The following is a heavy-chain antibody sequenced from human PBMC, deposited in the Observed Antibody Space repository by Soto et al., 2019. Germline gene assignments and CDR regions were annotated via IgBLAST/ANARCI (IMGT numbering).Heavy chain of an antibody. Sequence: SETLSLTCTVSGGSISSGGDYWSWIRQRPGKGLEWIGYIYYTGGAYYNPSLKSRLTLSVDTAKSQFSLQLTSVTAADTAVYFCARGLTMLRGVMASWGQGTLVTVSS. D-gene: IGHD3-10*01. J-gene: IGHJ4*02. CDR1: GGSISSGGDY. CDR2: IYYTGGA. V-gene: IGHV4-31*03. CDR3: ARGLTMLRGVMAS.